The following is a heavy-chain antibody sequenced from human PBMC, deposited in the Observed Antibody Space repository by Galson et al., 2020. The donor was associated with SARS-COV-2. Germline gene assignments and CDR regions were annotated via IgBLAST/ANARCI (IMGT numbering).Heavy chain of an antibody. CDR2: IWYDGSNK. D-gene: IGHD3-10*01. Sequence: GESLKISCAASGFTFSSYGMHWVRQAPGKGLEWVAVIWYDGSNKYYADSVKGRFTISRDNSKNTLYLQMNSLRAEDTAVYYCARGELEGMVDYWGQGTLVTVSS. CDR1: GFTFSSYG. CDR3: ARGELEGMVDY. V-gene: IGHV3-33*01. J-gene: IGHJ4*02.